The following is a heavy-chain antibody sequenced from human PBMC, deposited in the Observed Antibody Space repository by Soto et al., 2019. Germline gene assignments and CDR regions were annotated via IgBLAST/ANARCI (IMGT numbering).Heavy chain of an antibody. D-gene: IGHD3-10*01. J-gene: IGHJ4*02. CDR1: GYSFTSYW. Sequence: EVQLVQSGAEVKKPGESLKISCKGSGYSFTSYWIGWVRQMPGKGLEWMGIIYPGDSDTRYSPSLQGQVTISADKSISTAYLQWSSLKASDTAMYYCARLKRDGQNYSPLYYWGQGTLVTVSS. V-gene: IGHV5-51*03. CDR2: IYPGDSDT. CDR3: ARLKRDGQNYSPLYY.